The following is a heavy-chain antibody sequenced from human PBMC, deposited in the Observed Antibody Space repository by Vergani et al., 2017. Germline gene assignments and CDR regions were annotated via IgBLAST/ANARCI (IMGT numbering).Heavy chain of an antibody. D-gene: IGHD6-13*01. CDR2: IYSGGST. CDR3: ARDMGIAAAGTSLFDY. J-gene: IGHJ4*02. CDR1: GFTFSSYG. V-gene: IGHV3-NL1*01. Sequence: QVQLVESGGGVVQPGRSLRLSCAASGFTFSSYGMHWVRQAPGKGLEWVSVIYSGGSTYYADSVKGRFTISRDNSKNTLYLQMNSLRAEDTAVYYCARDMGIAAAGTSLFDYWGQGTLVTVSS.